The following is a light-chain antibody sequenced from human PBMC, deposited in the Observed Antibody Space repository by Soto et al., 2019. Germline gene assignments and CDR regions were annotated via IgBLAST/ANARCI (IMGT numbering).Light chain of an antibody. CDR3: SSYIASDTLVWV. Sequence: QSALTQPASVSGSPGQSITISCTGTSSDVGSSNYVSWYQQHPGKAPKLMIYEVSYRPSGVSNRFSGSKSDNTASLTISGLQAEDEADYYCSSYIASDTLVWVFGGGTKLTVL. J-gene: IGLJ3*02. V-gene: IGLV2-14*01. CDR2: EVS. CDR1: SSDVGSSNY.